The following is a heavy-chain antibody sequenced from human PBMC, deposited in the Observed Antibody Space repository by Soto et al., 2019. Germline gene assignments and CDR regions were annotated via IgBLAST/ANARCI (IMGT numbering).Heavy chain of an antibody. Sequence: GASVKVSCKASGYTFSTYGISWVRQAPGQGLEWMGWISNYNGNTKYAQKFQGRVTMTTDTSTSTAYMDVRSLRSDDTAMYYCQRENPGVWFDPWGQGTLVTVSS. CDR2: ISNYNGNT. J-gene: IGHJ5*02. CDR3: QRENPGVWFDP. V-gene: IGHV1-18*01. CDR1: GYTFSTYG.